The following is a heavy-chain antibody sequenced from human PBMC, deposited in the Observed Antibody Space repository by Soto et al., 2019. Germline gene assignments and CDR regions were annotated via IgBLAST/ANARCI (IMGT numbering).Heavy chain of an antibody. Sequence: SETLSLTCAVYGGSFSGYYWSWIRQPPGKGLEWIGEINHSGSTNYNPSLKSRVTISVDTSKNQFSLKLSSVTAADTAVYYCARGKDGYKYYYYYGMDVWGQGTTVTVSS. J-gene: IGHJ6*02. V-gene: IGHV4-34*01. D-gene: IGHD5-12*01. CDR1: GGSFSGYY. CDR2: INHSGST. CDR3: ARGKDGYKYYYYYGMDV.